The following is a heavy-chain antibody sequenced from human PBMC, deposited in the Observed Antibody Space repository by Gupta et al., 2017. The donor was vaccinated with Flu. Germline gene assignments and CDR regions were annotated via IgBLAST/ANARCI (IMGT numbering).Heavy chain of an antibody. CDR3: ARDGSPQWLASFDY. CDR1: GFPFSNYE. V-gene: IGHV3-48*03. CDR2: ISDSGNTI. Sequence: EVQLVESGGGLVQPGGSLRLSCATSGFPFSNYEMNWVRQAPGKGLEWVSYISDSGNTIYYADSVKGRFSISRDNAKNSLYLQMNSLRAEDTAVYYCARDGSPQWLASFDYWGQGTLVTVSS. D-gene: IGHD6-19*01. J-gene: IGHJ4*02.